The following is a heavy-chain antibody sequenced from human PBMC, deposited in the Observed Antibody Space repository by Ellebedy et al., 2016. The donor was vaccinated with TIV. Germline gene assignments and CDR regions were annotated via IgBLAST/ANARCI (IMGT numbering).Heavy chain of an antibody. D-gene: IGHD2-15*01. V-gene: IGHV3-74*01. Sequence: PGGSLRLSCAVSGFTFSSYSMNWVRQAPGKGLVWLSRINGDGSSTRYADSVRGRFTISRDNAKNTLYLQMNALSAEETAVYYCARVGCSDASCYYYDYYYMDVWGKGTAVTVSS. CDR2: INGDGSST. CDR3: ARVGCSDASCYYYDYYYMDV. J-gene: IGHJ6*03. CDR1: GFTFSSYS.